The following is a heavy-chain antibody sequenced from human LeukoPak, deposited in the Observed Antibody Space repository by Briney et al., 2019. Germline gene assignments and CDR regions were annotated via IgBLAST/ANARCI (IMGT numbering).Heavy chain of an antibody. J-gene: IGHJ6*04. Sequence: GESLMISCKGSGYNFPAYWIAWVRQMPGKGLEWIGVIYPGDSDTRYSPSFQGQVTISADKSISTAYLQLSTLKASDTAMCYCAKSTASKGYFYYGMDVWGKGTTVIVSS. CDR1: GYNFPAYW. D-gene: IGHD2-2*01. CDR2: IYPGDSDT. V-gene: IGHV5-51*01. CDR3: AKSTASKGYFYYGMDV.